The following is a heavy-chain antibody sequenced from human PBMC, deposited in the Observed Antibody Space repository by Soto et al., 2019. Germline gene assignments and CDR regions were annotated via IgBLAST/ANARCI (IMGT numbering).Heavy chain of an antibody. Sequence: PGVLLRHCYIVFECTFVGLGSRRVSQAPSKGLEWVAVISYDGSNKYYADSVKGRFTISRDNSKNTLYLQMNSLRAEDTAVYYCARDRLAAAAPDAFDIWGQGTMVTVS. J-gene: IGHJ3*02. D-gene: IGHD6-13*01. CDR3: ARDRLAAAAPDAFDI. V-gene: IGHV3-30-3*01. CDR1: ECTFVGLG. CDR2: ISYDGSNK.